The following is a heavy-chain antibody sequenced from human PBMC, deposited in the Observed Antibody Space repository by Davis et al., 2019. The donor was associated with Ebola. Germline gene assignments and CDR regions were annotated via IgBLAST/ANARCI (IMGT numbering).Heavy chain of an antibody. CDR2: ISAYNGNT. V-gene: IGHV1-18*01. Sequence: ASVKVSCKASGYTFTSYGISWVRQAPGQGLEWMGWISAYNGNTNYAQKLQGRVTMTTDTSTSTAYMELRSLRSDDTAVYYCARVTTVTTRGIYYYYYGMDVWGQGTTVTVSS. D-gene: IGHD4-11*01. J-gene: IGHJ6*02. CDR1: GYTFTSYG. CDR3: ARVTTVTTRGIYYYYYGMDV.